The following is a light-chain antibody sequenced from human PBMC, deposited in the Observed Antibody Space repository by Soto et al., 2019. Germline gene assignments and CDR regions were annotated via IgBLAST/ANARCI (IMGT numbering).Light chain of an antibody. V-gene: IGLV1-40*01. J-gene: IGLJ2*01. Sequence: QSVLTQPPSVSGAPGQRVTISCTGSRSNIGAGYDVHWYQQLPETAPKLLIYGSTNRPSGVPDRFSGSKSGTSASLAITGLQAEDEADYYCQSYDSSLNGPHVIFGGGTKVTVL. CDR1: RSNIGAGYD. CDR2: GST. CDR3: QSYDSSLNGPHVI.